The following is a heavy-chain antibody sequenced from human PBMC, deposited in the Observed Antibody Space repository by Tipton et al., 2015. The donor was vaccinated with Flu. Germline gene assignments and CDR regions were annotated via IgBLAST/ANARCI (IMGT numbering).Heavy chain of an antibody. V-gene: IGHV4-38-2*01. CDR3: ARQPWIQLWSKVIDAFDI. CDR2: IHRSGNT. D-gene: IGHD5-18*01. CDR1: GDSIGSRYY. J-gene: IGHJ3*02. Sequence: TLSLTCFVSGDSIGSRYYWGWIRQPPGKGLEWIANIHRSGNTYYNPSLKSRVTMSVDTSKNQFSLRLKSVTAADTAVYYCARQPWIQLWSKVIDAFDIWGQGTMVTVSS.